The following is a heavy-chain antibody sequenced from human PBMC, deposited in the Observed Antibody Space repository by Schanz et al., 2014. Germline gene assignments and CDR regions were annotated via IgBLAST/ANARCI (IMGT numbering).Heavy chain of an antibody. CDR1: GFTFSNYW. CDR3: ARDQGYTASLHIFDL. V-gene: IGHV3-74*02. Sequence: EVQLLESGGGLVQPGGSLRLSCAASGFTFSNYWMHWVRQAPGKGLVWVSRINGDGSRTAYADSVKGRFTISRDNAKNTLYLQMNSLSAEDTAVYYCARDQGYTASLHIFDLWGQGTLVTVSS. D-gene: IGHD1-1*01. J-gene: IGHJ4*02. CDR2: INGDGSRT.